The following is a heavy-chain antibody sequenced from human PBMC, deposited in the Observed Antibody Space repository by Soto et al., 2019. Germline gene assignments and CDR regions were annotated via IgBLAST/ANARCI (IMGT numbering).Heavy chain of an antibody. CDR2: IRGSGGTT. J-gene: IGHJ6*02. D-gene: IGHD3-10*01. CDR1: GFTFSDYA. V-gene: IGHV3-23*01. CDR3: AKGDPKQLPSFYNYYDGLDV. Sequence: ESGGDLVQPGGSLRLSCAASGFTFSDYAMNWVRQAPGKGLKWVSGIRGSGGTTYYADSVKGRFTISRDNSKNTLYLQMDSLRVEDTAVYYCAKGDPKQLPSFYNYYDGLDVWGQGTTVTVSS.